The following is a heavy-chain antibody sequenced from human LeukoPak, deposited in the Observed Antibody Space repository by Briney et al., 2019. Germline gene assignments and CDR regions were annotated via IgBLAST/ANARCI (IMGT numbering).Heavy chain of an antibody. CDR1: GFTFSVFD. V-gene: IGHV3-21*01. Sequence: PGGSLRLSCAASGFTFSVFDINWVRQAPGKGLEWISSITSSSTYKYYADSVRGRFTISRDNDKNPLFLQMDSLTAEDTAVYYCVAPSCGGGACYAFDFWGQGILVAVSS. D-gene: IGHD2-15*01. CDR2: ITSSSTYK. J-gene: IGHJ4*02. CDR3: VAPSCGGGACYAFDF.